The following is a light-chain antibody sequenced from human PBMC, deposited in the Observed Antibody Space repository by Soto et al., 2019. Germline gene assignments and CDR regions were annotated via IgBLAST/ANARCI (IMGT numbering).Light chain of an antibody. CDR2: EVS. CDR3: CSYTTRSTLV. CDR1: SSDVGAYNH. Sequence: QSALAQPASVSVSPGQSITISCTGTSSDVGAYNHVSWYQQHPGKAPQLIIYEVSNRPSGLSNRFSASKSGNTASLTISGLQAEDGAHYYCCSYTTRSTLVFGTGTKVTVL. J-gene: IGLJ1*01. V-gene: IGLV2-14*01.